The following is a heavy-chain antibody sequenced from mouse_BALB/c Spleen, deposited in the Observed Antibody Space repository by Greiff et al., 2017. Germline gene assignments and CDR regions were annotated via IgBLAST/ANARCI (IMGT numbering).Heavy chain of an antibody. Sequence: EVKLVESGGGLVKLGGSLKLSCAASGFTFSSYYMSWVRQTPEKRLELVAAINSNGGSTYYPDTVKGRFTISRDNAKNTLYLQMSSLKSEDTALYYCARRYVYYYAMDYWGQGTSVTVSS. D-gene: IGHD2-10*02. CDR1: GFTFSSYY. J-gene: IGHJ4*01. CDR3: ARRYVYYYAMDY. CDR2: INSNGGST. V-gene: IGHV5-6-2*01.